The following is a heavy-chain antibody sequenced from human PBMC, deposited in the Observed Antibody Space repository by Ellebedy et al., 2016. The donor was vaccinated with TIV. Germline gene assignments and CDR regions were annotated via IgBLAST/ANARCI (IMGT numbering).Heavy chain of an antibody. J-gene: IGHJ4*02. CDR1: GYALTEVS. Sequence: ASVKVSCKVSGYALTEVSMHWVRQAPGKGLEWMGGFDPSDGKTVYAQKFQGRVTMTEDTFTDTAYMELSSLISEDTALYYCARLDTSSSGQDYWGQGTLVTVSS. D-gene: IGHD6-6*01. CDR3: ARLDTSSSGQDY. V-gene: IGHV1-24*01. CDR2: FDPSDGKT.